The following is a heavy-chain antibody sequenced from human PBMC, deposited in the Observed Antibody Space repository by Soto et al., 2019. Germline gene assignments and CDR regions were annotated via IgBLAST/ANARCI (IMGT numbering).Heavy chain of an antibody. J-gene: IGHJ4*02. D-gene: IGHD3-9*01. CDR1: GFTFSSYS. CDR2: ISSSSSTI. Sequence: GGSLRLSCAASGFTFSSYSMNWVRQAPGKGLEWVSYISSSSSTIYYADSVKGRFTISRDNAKNSLYLQMNSLRAEDTAAYYCATGLTGPYDPPNYWGQGTLVTVSS. V-gene: IGHV3-48*01. CDR3: ATGLTGPYDPPNY.